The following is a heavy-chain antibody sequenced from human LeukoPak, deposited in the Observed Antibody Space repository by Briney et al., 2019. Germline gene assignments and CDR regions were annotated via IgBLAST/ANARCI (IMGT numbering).Heavy chain of an antibody. D-gene: IGHD2-21*01. CDR3: ARDLHCGGDCYPLTY. Sequence: GGSLRLSCAASGFTFSGFGMNWVRQAPGRGLECLSYISSTSRTIYYADSVKGRFTISRDNAKNSLYLQMNSLRAEDTAVYYCARDLHCGGDCYPLTYWGQGTLVTVSS. J-gene: IGHJ4*02. V-gene: IGHV3-48*01. CDR1: GFTFSGFG. CDR2: ISSTSRTI.